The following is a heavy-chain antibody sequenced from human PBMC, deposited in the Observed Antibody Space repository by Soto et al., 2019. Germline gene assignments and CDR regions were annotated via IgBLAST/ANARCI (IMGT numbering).Heavy chain of an antibody. Sequence: EVNLLESGGGLVQPGGSLRLSCVASGFTFGNYAMSWVRLAPGKGLEWVSSISGSGGDTYYADSVKGRFTISRDNSRNTVFLQMNSLRAEDTAAFYCAKGALVLSGRFAAYYYALDVWGQGTTVTVSS. D-gene: IGHD1-26*01. CDR2: ISGSGGDT. V-gene: IGHV3-23*01. J-gene: IGHJ6*02. CDR1: GFTFGNYA. CDR3: AKGALVLSGRFAAYYYALDV.